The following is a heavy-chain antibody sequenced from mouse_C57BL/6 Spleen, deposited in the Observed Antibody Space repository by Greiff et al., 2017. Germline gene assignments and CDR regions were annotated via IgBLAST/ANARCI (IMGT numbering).Heavy chain of an antibody. Sequence: QVQLQQPGAELVMPGASVKLSCKASGYTFTSYWMHWVKQRPGQGLEWIGEIDPSDSYTNYNQKFKGKSTLTVDKSSSTAYMQLSSLTSEDSAVYYCAREGLRRESFAYGGQGTLVTVSA. D-gene: IGHD2-4*01. J-gene: IGHJ3*01. CDR2: IDPSDSYT. V-gene: IGHV1-69*01. CDR1: GYTFTSYW. CDR3: AREGLRRESFAY.